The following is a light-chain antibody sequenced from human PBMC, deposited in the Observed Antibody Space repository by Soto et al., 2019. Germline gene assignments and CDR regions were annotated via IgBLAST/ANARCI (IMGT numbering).Light chain of an antibody. J-gene: IGLJ3*02. CDR2: RNN. Sequence: QSVLTQPPSASGTPGQRVTISCSGSTSNIGSTSVYWFQQLPGTAPKLLIHRNNQRPSGVPDRFSGSKSGTSASLAISGLRSEDDADYYCAAWDDSLRGWVFGGGTKPPS. CDR3: AAWDDSLRGWV. V-gene: IGLV1-47*01. CDR1: TSNIGSTS.